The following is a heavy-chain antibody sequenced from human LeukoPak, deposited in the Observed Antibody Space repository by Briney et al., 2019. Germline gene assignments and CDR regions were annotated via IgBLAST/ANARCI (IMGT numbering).Heavy chain of an antibody. J-gene: IGHJ4*02. CDR1: GSSFTSYW. V-gene: IGHV5-51*01. CDR2: IYPGDSET. Sequence: GESLKISCRGSGSSFTSYWIGWVRQMPGKGLEWMGIIYPGDSETRYSPSFQGQVTITADKSISTAYLQWSSLEASDTAMYYCARPGPTVRYFPYWGQGTLVTVSS. CDR3: ARPGPTVRYFPY. D-gene: IGHD2-21*02.